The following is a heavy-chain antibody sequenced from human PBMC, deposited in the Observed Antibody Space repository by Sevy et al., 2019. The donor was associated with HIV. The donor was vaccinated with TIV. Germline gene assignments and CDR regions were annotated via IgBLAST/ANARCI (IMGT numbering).Heavy chain of an antibody. CDR1: GFTFSNYW. D-gene: IGHD2-2*01. V-gene: IGHV3-7*03. CDR3: ARDCSSTTCLWGLDV. J-gene: IGHJ6*02. CDR2: IKVDGSEK. Sequence: GGSLRLSCAASGFTFSNYWMTWVRQAPGKGLEWVANIKVDGSEKYYVHSVKGRFTISRDNAKNSLYLQMNSLRAEDTAVYHCARDCSSTTCLWGLDVWGQGTTVTVSS.